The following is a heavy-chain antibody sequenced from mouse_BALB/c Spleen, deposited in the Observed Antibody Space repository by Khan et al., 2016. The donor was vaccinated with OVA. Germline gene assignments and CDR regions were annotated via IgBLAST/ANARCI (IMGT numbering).Heavy chain of an antibody. D-gene: IGHD2-4*01. CDR3: ARNYDYDEGLAY. V-gene: IGHV2-2*02. CDR1: GFSLTSYG. CDR2: IWSGGST. J-gene: IGHJ3*01. Sequence: VQLQESGPGLVQPSQSLSITCTVSGFSLTSYGVHWVRQSPGKGLEWLGVIWSGGSTDYNAAFISRLNINKDNSKSQAFFKMNSLQANDTAIYYCARNYDYDEGLAYWGQGTLVTVSA.